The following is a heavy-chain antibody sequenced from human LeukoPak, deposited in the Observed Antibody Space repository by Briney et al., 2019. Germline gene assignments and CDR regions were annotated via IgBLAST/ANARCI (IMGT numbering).Heavy chain of an antibody. CDR1: GGSISSSSYY. V-gene: IGHV4-39*01. D-gene: IGHD3-22*01. CDR3: ARTDSSGYYYESYYFDY. J-gene: IGHJ4*02. Sequence: PSDTLSLTCTVSGGSISSSSYYWGWIRQPPGKGLEWIGRIYYSGSTYYNPSLKSRVTISVDTSKNQSSLKLSSVTAADTAVYYRARTDSSGYYYESYYFDYWGQGTLVTVSS. CDR2: IYYSGST.